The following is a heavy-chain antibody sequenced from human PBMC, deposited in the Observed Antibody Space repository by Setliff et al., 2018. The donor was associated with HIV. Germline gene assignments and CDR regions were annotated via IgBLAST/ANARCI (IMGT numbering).Heavy chain of an antibody. D-gene: IGHD6-19*01. V-gene: IGHV4-39*01. CDR3: ASGREAVAGALHFDY. Sequence: SETLSLTCSVSGGSIRSGSYYWDWIRQPPGKGLEWIGSIDYSGNTHYNPSLKSRVTISVDTSKNQFSLKLNSVTAADTAVYYCASGREAVAGALHFDYWGQGPLVTVSS. CDR1: GGSIRSGSYY. J-gene: IGHJ4*02. CDR2: IDYSGNT.